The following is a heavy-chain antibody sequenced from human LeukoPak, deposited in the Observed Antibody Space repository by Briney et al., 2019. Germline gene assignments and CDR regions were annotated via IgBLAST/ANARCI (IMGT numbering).Heavy chain of an antibody. J-gene: IGHJ4*02. CDR1: GFTFRSYG. Sequence: PGGSLRLSCAASGFTFRSYGMHWVRQAPGKGLEWVAFIRYDGSIKYYADSVKGRFTISRDNSKNMLYLQMNSLRAEDTAVYYCARGPNSITFGGLIAVYWGQGTLVTVSS. D-gene: IGHD3-16*02. CDR2: IRYDGSIK. V-gene: IGHV3-30*02. CDR3: ARGPNSITFGGLIAVY.